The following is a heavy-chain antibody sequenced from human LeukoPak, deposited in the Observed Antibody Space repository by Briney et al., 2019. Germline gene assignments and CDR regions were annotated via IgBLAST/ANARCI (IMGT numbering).Heavy chain of an antibody. Sequence: GGSLRLSCAASGFTFSDYYMSWIRQAPGKGLEWVSYISSSGSTIYYADSVKGRFTISRDNAKNSLYLQMNSLRAEDTAGYYCAKGARPAAPFDYWGQGTLVTVSS. V-gene: IGHV3-11*01. J-gene: IGHJ4*02. CDR3: AKGARPAAPFDY. D-gene: IGHD2-2*01. CDR2: ISSSGSTI. CDR1: GFTFSDYY.